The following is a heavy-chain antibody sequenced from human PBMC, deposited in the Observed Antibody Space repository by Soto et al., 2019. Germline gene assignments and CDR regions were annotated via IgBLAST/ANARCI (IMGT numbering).Heavy chain of an antibody. D-gene: IGHD2-2*01. CDR1: GFTFSSYG. CDR2: IWYDGSNK. CDR3: ARDIVVVPAATFDYYGMDV. J-gene: IGHJ6*02. Sequence: GGSLRLSCAASGFTFSSYGMHWVRQAPDKGLEWVAVIWYDGSNKYYADSVKGRFTISRDNSKNTLYLQMNSLRSDDTAVYYCARDIVVVPAATFDYYGMDVWGQGTTVTVSS. V-gene: IGHV3-33*01.